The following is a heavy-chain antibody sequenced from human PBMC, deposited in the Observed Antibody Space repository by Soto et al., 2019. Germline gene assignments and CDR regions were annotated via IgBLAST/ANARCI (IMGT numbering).Heavy chain of an antibody. CDR1: GGSISTGGYY. V-gene: IGHV4-31*03. CDR2: FYYSGST. J-gene: IGHJ5*02. CDR3: ARSVFP. Sequence: QVQLQESGPGLVKPSQTLSLTCTVSGGSISTGGYYWNWIRQHPGKGLEWIGYFYYSGSTDYNPSLKSRVTISVNTSKKQFSLKLSSVTAADTAVYYCARSVFPWGQGTLVTVSS.